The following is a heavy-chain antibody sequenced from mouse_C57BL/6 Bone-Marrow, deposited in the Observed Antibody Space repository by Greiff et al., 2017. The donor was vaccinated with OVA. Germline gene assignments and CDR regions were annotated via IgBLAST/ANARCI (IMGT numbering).Heavy chain of an antibody. V-gene: IGHV1-80*01. J-gene: IGHJ1*03. Sequence: QVQLQQSGAELVKPGASVKISCKASGYAFSSYWMNWVKQRPGKGLEWIGQIYPGDGDTNYNGKFKGKATLTADKSSSTAYMQLSSLTSEDSAVYFCARVAYGSSYWYFDVWGTGTTVTVSS. CDR2: IYPGDGDT. CDR3: ARVAYGSSYWYFDV. D-gene: IGHD1-1*01. CDR1: GYAFSSYW.